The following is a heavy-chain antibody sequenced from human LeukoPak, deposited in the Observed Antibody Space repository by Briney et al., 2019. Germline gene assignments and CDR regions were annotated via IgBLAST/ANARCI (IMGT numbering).Heavy chain of an antibody. CDR1: GGSISSSSYY. V-gene: IGHV4-39*01. Sequence: ASETLSLTCTVSGGSISSSSYYWGWIRQPPGKGLEWIGSIYYSGSTYYNPSLKSRVTISVDTSKNQFSLKLSSVTAADTAVYYCARRFWDYYYMDVWGKGTRSPSP. CDR2: IYYSGST. D-gene: IGHD3-16*01. J-gene: IGHJ6*03. CDR3: ARRFWDYYYMDV.